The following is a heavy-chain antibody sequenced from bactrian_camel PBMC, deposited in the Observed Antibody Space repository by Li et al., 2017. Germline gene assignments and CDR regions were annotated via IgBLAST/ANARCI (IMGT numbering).Heavy chain of an antibody. J-gene: IGHJ4*01. V-gene: IGHV3S53*01. CDR1: GYASAIKC. CDR3: AADVGSMSGNCQPNY. D-gene: IGHD6*01. Sequence: HVQLVESGGGSVQSGGSLRLTCTASGYASAIKCWGWFRQVSEKEREGVASIDSDGSTTYGESVKGRFTISKDNAKNTLYLQMNNLQPEDTAMYYCAADVGSMSGNCQPNYWGQGTQVTVS. CDR2: IDSDGST.